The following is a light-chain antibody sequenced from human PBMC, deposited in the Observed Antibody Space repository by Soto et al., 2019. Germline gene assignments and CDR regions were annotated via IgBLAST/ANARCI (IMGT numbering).Light chain of an antibody. CDR2: GAS. CDR1: QSITRN. CDR3: QQYNNWPMWT. V-gene: IGKV3-15*01. J-gene: IGKJ1*01. Sequence: EIVMTQSPATLSVSPGERATLAGRASQSITRNLAWYQQSPGQAPRLLIYGASTRATGIPARFSGSGSWTELTLTINSLQSEDFAVYYCQQYNNWPMWTFGQGTKVDI.